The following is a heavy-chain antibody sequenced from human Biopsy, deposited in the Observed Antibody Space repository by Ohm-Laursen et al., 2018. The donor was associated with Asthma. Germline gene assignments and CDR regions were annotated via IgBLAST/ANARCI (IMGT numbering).Heavy chain of an antibody. CDR2: IKHDGSEN. CDR3: ARTFHFWSPYHAEHYQL. D-gene: IGHD3-3*02. J-gene: IGHJ1*01. Sequence: GSLRLSCAASGFTFGDYWMSWVRQVPGRGLEWVANIKHDGSENNHVDSLKGRFTISRDNAKNSLYLQMNSLRAEDTAVYYCARTFHFWSPYHAEHYQLWDQGTLVTVSS. V-gene: IGHV3-7*01. CDR1: GFTFGDYW.